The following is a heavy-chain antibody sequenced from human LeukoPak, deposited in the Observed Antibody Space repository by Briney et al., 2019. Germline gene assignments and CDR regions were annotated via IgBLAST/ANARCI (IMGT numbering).Heavy chain of an antibody. CDR2: MNPNSGNT. CDR1: GYTFTSYD. J-gene: IGHJ4*02. Sequence: ASVKVSCKASGYTFTSYDINWVRQATGQGLEWMGWMNPNSGNTGYAQKFQGRVTITRNTSISTAHMELSSLRSEDTAVYYCARGAGPDCSSTSCLVDDYWGQGTLVTVSS. CDR3: ARGAGPDCSSTSCLVDDY. V-gene: IGHV1-8*03. D-gene: IGHD2-2*01.